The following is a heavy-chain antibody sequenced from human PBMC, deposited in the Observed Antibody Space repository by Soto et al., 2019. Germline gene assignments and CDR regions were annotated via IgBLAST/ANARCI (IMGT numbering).Heavy chain of an antibody. CDR3: ARGEAGTHYYDSSGYLYYFEY. V-gene: IGHV4-59*01. CDR1: GGSISSYY. CDR2: IYYSGST. D-gene: IGHD3-22*01. Sequence: SETLSLTCTVSGGSISSYYWSWIRQPPGKGLEWIGYIYYSGSTNYNPSLKSRVTISVDTSKNQFSLKLSSVTAADTAVYYCARGEAGTHYYDSSGYLYYFEYWGQGTLVTVSS. J-gene: IGHJ4*02.